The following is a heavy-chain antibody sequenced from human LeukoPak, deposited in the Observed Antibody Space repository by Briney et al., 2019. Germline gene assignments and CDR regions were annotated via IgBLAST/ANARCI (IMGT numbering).Heavy chain of an antibody. J-gene: IGHJ4*02. D-gene: IGHD3-22*01. CDR1: GYTFTGYY. CDR3: ACPYYYDSSGYYHPFDY. V-gene: IGHV1-2*02. Sequence: ASVTVSCKASGYTFTGYYMHWVRQAPGQGLEWMGWINPNSGGTNYAQKFQGRVTMTRDTSISTAYMELSRLRSDDTAVYYCACPYYYDSSGYYHPFDYWGQGTLVTVSS. CDR2: INPNSGGT.